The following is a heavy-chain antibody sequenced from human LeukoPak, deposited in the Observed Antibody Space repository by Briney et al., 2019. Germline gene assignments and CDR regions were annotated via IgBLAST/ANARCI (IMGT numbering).Heavy chain of an antibody. J-gene: IGHJ4*02. CDR3: AKRGGFDSSGYYQPPEDY. D-gene: IGHD3-22*01. CDR1: RFTFGDYA. CDR2: ISGDGGNT. V-gene: IGHV3-23*01. Sequence: GGSLRLSCAASRFTFGDYAMTWFRQAPGKGLEWVSTISGDGGNTYYADSVKGRFTISRDNSKNTIYLQMNGLSAEDTAVYYCAKRGGFDSSGYYQPPEDYWGQGTLVTVSS.